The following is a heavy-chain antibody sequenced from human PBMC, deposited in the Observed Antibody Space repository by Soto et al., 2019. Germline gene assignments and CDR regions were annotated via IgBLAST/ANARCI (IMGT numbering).Heavy chain of an antibody. J-gene: IGHJ5*02. CDR1: GGSISSGGYS. CDR2: IYHSGST. Sequence: HLQLQESGSGLVKPSQTLSLTCAVSGGSISSGGYSWSWIRQPPGKGLEWIGYIYHSGSTYYNPSLKSRVTISVDRSKNQFSLKLSSVTAAATAVYYCARVPGPWGQGTLGTVSS. V-gene: IGHV4-30-2*01. CDR3: ARVPGP.